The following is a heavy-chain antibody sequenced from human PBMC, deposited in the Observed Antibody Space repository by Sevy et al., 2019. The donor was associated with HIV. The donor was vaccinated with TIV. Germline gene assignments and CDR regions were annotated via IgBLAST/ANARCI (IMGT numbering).Heavy chain of an antibody. CDR2: MNPNRGNT. CDR3: ARYCISTSCYIPDAVDI. V-gene: IGHV1-8*01. Sequence: ASVKVSCKGSGYTFTTYDINWVRQATGQGLEWMGWMNPNRGNTGYTQKFQGRVTMIRNTSISTAYMELSSLRSEDTAVYSCARYCISTSCYIPDAVDIWGQGTMVTVSS. CDR1: GYTFTTYD. J-gene: IGHJ3*02. D-gene: IGHD2-2*02.